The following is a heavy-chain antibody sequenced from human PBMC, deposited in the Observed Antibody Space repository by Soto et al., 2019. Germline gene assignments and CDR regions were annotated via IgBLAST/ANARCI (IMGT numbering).Heavy chain of an antibody. CDR3: AKDVVVGATTGLGDYYYYYGMDV. J-gene: IGHJ6*02. V-gene: IGHV3-30*18. CDR2: ISYDGSNK. Sequence: GGSLRLSCSASGFTFSSYGMHWVRQAPGKGLEWVAVISYDGSNKYYADSVKGRFTISRDNSKNTLYLQMNSLRAEDTAVYYCAKDVVVGATTGLGDYYYYYGMDVWGQGTTVTVSS. CDR1: GFTFSSYG. D-gene: IGHD1-26*01.